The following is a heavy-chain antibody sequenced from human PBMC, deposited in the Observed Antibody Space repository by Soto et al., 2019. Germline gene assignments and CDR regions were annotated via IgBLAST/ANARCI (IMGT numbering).Heavy chain of an antibody. J-gene: IGHJ5*02. CDR2: IWYDGSNK. CDR3: AREGVLLWFGEPRRWFDP. V-gene: IGHV3-33*01. CDR1: GFTFSSYG. Sequence: QVQLVESGGGVVQPGRSLRLSCAASGFTFSSYGMHWVRQAPGKGLEWVVVIWYDGSNKYYADSVKGRFTISRDNSKNTLYLQMNSLRAEDTAVYYCAREGVLLWFGEPRRWFDPWGQGTLVTVSS. D-gene: IGHD3-10*01.